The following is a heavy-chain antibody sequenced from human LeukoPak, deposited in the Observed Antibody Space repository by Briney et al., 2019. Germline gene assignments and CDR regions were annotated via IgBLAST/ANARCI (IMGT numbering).Heavy chain of an antibody. CDR1: GGSFSGYY. V-gene: IGHV4-34*01. Sequence: PSETLSLTCAVYGGSFSGYYWSWLRQPPGKGLEWIGEINHSGSTNYNPSLKSRVTISVDTSKNQFSLKLSSVTAADTAVYYCARHARQPYYDFWSGQTYYYYYMDVWGKGTTVTVSS. D-gene: IGHD3-3*01. J-gene: IGHJ6*03. CDR3: ARHARQPYYDFWSGQTYYYYYMDV. CDR2: INHSGST.